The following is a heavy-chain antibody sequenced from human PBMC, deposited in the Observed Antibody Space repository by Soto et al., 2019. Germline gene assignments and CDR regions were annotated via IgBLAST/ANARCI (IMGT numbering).Heavy chain of an antibody. V-gene: IGHV4-39*01. CDR2: IYYRGTT. CDR3: VRVYYYDSSGYFRPADAFDI. J-gene: IGHJ3*02. CDR1: GGSISSSSYY. Sequence: PSETLSLTCTVSGGSISSSSYYWGWIRQPPGKGLEWIGNIYYRGTTYYNPSLKSRVTISVDTSKNQFSLKLASVTAADTAVYYCVRVYYYDSSGYFRPADAFDIWGQGTRVTVSS. D-gene: IGHD3-22*01.